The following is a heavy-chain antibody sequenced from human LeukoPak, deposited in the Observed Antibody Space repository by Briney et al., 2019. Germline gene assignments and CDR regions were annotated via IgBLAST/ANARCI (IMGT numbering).Heavy chain of an antibody. CDR3: ARGRYYYDSSGYYTYYFDY. D-gene: IGHD3-22*01. CDR2: INHSGST. J-gene: IGHJ4*02. V-gene: IGHV4-34*01. CDR1: GGSFSGYY. Sequence: PSETLSLTCAVYGGSFSGYYWSWIRQPPGKGLEWIREINHSGSTNYNPSLKSRVTISVDTSKNQFSLKLSSVTAADTAVYYCARGRYYYDSSGYYTYYFDYWGQGTLVTVSS.